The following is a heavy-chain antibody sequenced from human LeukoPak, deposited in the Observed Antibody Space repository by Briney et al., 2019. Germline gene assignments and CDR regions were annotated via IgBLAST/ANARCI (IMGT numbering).Heavy chain of an antibody. CDR2: IYYSGST. CDR3: AALNFSRWWYRDY. D-gene: IGHD2-15*01. CDR1: GGSISSGGYY. Sequence: SQTLSLTCTVSGGSISSGGYYWSWIRQHPGTGLEWIGYIYYSGSTYYNPSLKSRVTISVDTSKNQFSLKLSSVTAADTAVYYCAALNFSRWWYRDYWGQGTLVTVSS. J-gene: IGHJ4*02. V-gene: IGHV4-31*03.